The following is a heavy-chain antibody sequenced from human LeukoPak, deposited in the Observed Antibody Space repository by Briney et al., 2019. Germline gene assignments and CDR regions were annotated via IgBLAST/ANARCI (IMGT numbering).Heavy chain of an antibody. CDR1: GGSISSSSYY. CDR3: ARDRSSGWYSFDS. J-gene: IGHJ4*02. V-gene: IGHV4-39*07. CDR2: IYYSGST. D-gene: IGHD6-19*01. Sequence: SETLSLTCTVSGGSISSSSYYWGWIRQPPGKGLEWIGSIYYSGSTYYNPSLNSRVTISVDTSKNQFSLNLSSVTAADTAVYYCARDRSSGWYSFDSWGQGTLVTVSS.